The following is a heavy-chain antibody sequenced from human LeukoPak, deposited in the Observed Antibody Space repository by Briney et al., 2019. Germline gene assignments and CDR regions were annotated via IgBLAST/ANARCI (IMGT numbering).Heavy chain of an antibody. CDR2: INHKGAT. CDR3: ARGPHFCGSGSYEYSYYYYYYGMDV. CDR1: GGSFSGYY. J-gene: IGHJ6*04. D-gene: IGHD3-10*01. V-gene: IGHV4-34*01. Sequence: PSETLSLTCAVYGGSFSGYYWTWVRQPPGKGLEWIGEINHKGATNYNPSLKSRVTISLDTSKNQFSLKLSSVTAADTAVYYCARGPHFCGSGSYEYSYYYYYYGMDVWGKGTAVTVSS.